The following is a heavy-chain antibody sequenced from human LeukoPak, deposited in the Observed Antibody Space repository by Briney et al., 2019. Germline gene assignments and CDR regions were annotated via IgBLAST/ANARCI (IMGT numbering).Heavy chain of an antibody. V-gene: IGHV4-59*01. Sequence: SETLSLTCTVSGGSISSYYWSWIRQPPGKGLEWIGYIYYSGSTNYNPSLKSRVTISVDTSKNQFSLKLTSVTAADTAVYYCARISIYYYDMDVWGQGTTVTVSS. CDR2: IYYSGST. CDR1: GGSISSYY. J-gene: IGHJ6*02. CDR3: ARISIYYYDMDV.